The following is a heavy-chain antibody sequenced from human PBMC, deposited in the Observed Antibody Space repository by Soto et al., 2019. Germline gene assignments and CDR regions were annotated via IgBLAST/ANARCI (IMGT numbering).Heavy chain of an antibody. V-gene: IGHV6-1*01. CDR2: TYYRSRWYN. Sequence: PSQTLSLTCAISGDSVSSNSAAWNWIRQSPSRGLEWLGRTYYRSRWYNDYAVPVRSRITVNADTSKNQFSLQLTSVTPEDTAVYYCARVRQPLRFLEWSPFYYYMDVWGKGTTVTVSS. J-gene: IGHJ6*03. D-gene: IGHD3-3*01. CDR1: GDSVSSNSAA. CDR3: ARVRQPLRFLEWSPFYYYMDV.